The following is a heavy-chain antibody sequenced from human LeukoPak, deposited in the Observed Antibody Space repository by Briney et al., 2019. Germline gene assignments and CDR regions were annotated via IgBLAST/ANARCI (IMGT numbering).Heavy chain of an antibody. V-gene: IGHV3-30-3*01. D-gene: IGHD3-16*01. Sequence: PGGSLRLSCAASGFTFSSYAMHWVRQAPGKGLEWVAVISYDGSNKYYADSVKGRFTISRDNSKNTLYLQMNSLRAEDTAVYYCAREWGGSSWSDFDYWGQGTLVTVSS. CDR1: GFTFSSYA. CDR3: AREWGGSSWSDFDY. CDR2: ISYDGSNK. J-gene: IGHJ4*02.